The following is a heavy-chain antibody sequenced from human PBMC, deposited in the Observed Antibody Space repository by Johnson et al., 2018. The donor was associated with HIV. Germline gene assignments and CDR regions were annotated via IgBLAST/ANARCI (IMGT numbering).Heavy chain of an antibody. V-gene: IGHV3-11*04. CDR3: AKEQWPLSPDAFDI. Sequence: QVQLVESGGGLVKPGGSLRLSCAASGFTFSDFFMSWIRQAPGKGLEWVAYMSTSGSTKFYADSVKGRFTISRDNAKNSLYLQMNSLRAEDTAVYYCAKEQWPLSPDAFDIWGQGTTVTVSS. CDR2: MSTSGSTK. D-gene: IGHD6-19*01. CDR1: GFTFSDFF. J-gene: IGHJ3*02.